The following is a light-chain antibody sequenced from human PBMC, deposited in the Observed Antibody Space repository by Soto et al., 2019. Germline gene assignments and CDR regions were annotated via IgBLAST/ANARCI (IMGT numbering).Light chain of an antibody. V-gene: IGKV1-5*03. CDR1: QSINSW. CDR3: QPYNSNFQWT. Sequence: DIQMTQSPSTLSASIGDRVTITCPASQSINSWLAWYQQKPGKAPKILIYRASSLSSGVPSRFGGSGSGTEFTLTISSLQPDDSASYYGQPYNSNFQWTFGQGTKVDIK. CDR2: RAS. J-gene: IGKJ1*01.